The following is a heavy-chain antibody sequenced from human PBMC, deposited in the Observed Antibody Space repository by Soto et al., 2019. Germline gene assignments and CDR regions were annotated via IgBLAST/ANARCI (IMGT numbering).Heavy chain of an antibody. Sequence: SETLSLTCAVKTESFSHYYWIWIRQPPGKGLEWIGEIDHSGNTNYNPSLKSRITISVDTSKNQFSLKLSSVTAADTAVYYCASPYYDFWSGPPWGTQKYYFDFWGQGTLVTVSS. CDR1: TESFSHYY. J-gene: IGHJ4*02. CDR2: IDHSGNT. CDR3: ASPYYDFWSGPPWGTQKYYFDF. V-gene: IGHV4-34*01. D-gene: IGHD3-3*01.